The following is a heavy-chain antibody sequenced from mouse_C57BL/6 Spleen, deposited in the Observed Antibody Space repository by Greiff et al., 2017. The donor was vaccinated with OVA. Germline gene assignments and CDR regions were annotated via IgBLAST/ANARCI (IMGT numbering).Heavy chain of an antibody. CDR2: ISYDGSN. D-gene: IGHD1-1*01. Sequence: VKLQESGPGLVKPSQSLSLTCSVTGYSITSGYYWNWIRQFPGNKLEWMGYISYDGSNNYNPSLKNRISITRDTSKNQFFLKLNSVTTEDTATYYCARVRGYFDVWGTGTTVTVSS. J-gene: IGHJ1*03. V-gene: IGHV3-6*01. CDR3: ARVRGYFDV. CDR1: GYSITSGYY.